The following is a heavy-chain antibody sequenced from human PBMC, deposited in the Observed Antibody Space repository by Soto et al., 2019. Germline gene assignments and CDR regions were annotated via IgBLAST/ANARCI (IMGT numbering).Heavy chain of an antibody. CDR3: ARDESAQQQLVQGYYYYYGMDV. V-gene: IGHV3-30*03. Sequence: PGGSLRLSCAASGFTFSSYGMHWVRQAPGKGLEWVAVISYDGSNKYYADSVKGRFTISRDNSKNTLYLQMNSLRAEDTAVYYCARDESAQQQLVQGYYYYYGMDVWGQGTTVTVSS. CDR2: ISYDGSNK. D-gene: IGHD6-13*01. J-gene: IGHJ6*02. CDR1: GFTFSSYG.